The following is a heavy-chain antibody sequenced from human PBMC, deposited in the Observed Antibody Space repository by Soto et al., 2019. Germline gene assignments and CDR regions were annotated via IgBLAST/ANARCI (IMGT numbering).Heavy chain of an antibody. Sequence: SGPRLEKQTQTHTLACALSVICLSPRGAGVAWIRQPPGKALEWLATLYWQGETRYRPSLKNRLTVTRATSEEHMVFTLTSMDPIDTGTYFCARRKQQGLDVLTLCDFGGQSSLVTV. CDR1: VICLSPRGAG. CDR3: ARRKQQGLDVLTLCDF. D-gene: IGHD2-21*02. J-gene: IGHJ1*01. V-gene: IGHV2-5*04. CDR2: LYWQGET.